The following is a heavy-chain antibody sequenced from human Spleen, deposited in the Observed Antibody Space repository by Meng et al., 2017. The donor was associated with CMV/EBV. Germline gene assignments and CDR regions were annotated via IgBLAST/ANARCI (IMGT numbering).Heavy chain of an antibody. V-gene: IGHV3-7*01. CDR3: ARDRGGLRMGFDAFDI. J-gene: IGHJ3*02. D-gene: IGHD4-17*01. CDR1: GFTFSSYW. Sequence: GESLKISCAASGFTFSSYWMSWVRQAPGKGLEWVANIKQDGSEKYYVDSVKGRFTISRDNAKNSLYLQMNSLRAEDTTVYYCARDRGGLRMGFDAFDIWGQGTVVTVSS. CDR2: IKQDGSEK.